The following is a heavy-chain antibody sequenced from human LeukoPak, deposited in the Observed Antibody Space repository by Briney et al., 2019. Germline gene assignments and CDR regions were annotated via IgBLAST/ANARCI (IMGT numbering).Heavy chain of an antibody. V-gene: IGHV1-2*02. J-gene: IGHJ6*03. CDR2: TNPNSGGT. CDR3: ARDYYGSGSYYNDDYYYYMDV. D-gene: IGHD3-10*01. Sequence: ASVKVSCKASGYTFTGYYMHWVRQAPGQGLEWMGWTNPNSGGTNYAQKFQGRVTMTRDTSISTAYMAMSRLRSDDTAVFYCARDYYGSGSYYNDDYYYYMDVWGKGTTVTVSS. CDR1: GYTFTGYY.